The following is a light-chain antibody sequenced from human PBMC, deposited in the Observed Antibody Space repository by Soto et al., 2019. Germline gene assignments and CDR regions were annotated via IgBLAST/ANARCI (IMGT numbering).Light chain of an antibody. CDR1: NNDVGTYND. CDR2: DVR. CDR3: ASYTRSNSLV. V-gene: IGLV2-14*01. Sequence: QSALTQPASVSGSPGQSITISCTGSNNDVGTYNDVSWYQQPPGKAPRLLIYDVRDRPSGISNRFSGSKSANTASLTISGLQADDEADYYCASYTRSNSLVFGGGTKLTVL. J-gene: IGLJ2*01.